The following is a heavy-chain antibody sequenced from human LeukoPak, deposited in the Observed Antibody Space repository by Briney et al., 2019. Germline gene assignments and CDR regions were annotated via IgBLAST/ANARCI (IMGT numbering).Heavy chain of an antibody. CDR2: IYYSGST. CDR1: GGSISSYY. Sequence: SETLSLTCTVSGGSISSYYWNWIRQPPGKGLEWIGYIYYSGSTNYNPSLKSRVTISADTSKNQFSLKLSSVTAADTAVYYCARSPSNMLNWFDPWGQGTLVTVSS. D-gene: IGHD2-2*01. J-gene: IGHJ5*02. V-gene: IGHV4-59*01. CDR3: ARSPSNMLNWFDP.